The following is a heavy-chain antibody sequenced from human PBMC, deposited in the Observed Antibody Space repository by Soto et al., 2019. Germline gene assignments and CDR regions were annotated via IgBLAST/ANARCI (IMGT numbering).Heavy chain of an antibody. Sequence: GALRLSCVGSGFTFSNYGMHWVRQPPGKGLEWVALISDDGDKRYYADSVRGRLIISRDNSKDTLYLQMNSLGPDDTAVYFCAKARVRIVGANSFDYWGQGTPVTVSS. CDR3: AKARVRIVGANSFDY. D-gene: IGHD1-26*01. J-gene: IGHJ4*02. CDR1: GFTFSNYG. CDR2: ISDDGDKR. V-gene: IGHV3-30*18.